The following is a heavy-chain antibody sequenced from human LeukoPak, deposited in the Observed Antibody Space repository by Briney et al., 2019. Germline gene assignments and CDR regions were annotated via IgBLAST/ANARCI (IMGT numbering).Heavy chain of an antibody. V-gene: IGHV4-59*01. CDR3: ARYIVSYPHDAFDI. CDR1: GGSISSYY. CDR2: IYYSGST. Sequence: SSETLSLTCTVSGGSISSYYWSWIRQPPGKGLEWIGYIYYSGSTSYNPSLKSRVTISVDTSKKQFSLKLSSVTAADTAFYYCARYIVSYPHDAFDIWGRGTMVTVSS. D-gene: IGHD1-26*01. J-gene: IGHJ3*02.